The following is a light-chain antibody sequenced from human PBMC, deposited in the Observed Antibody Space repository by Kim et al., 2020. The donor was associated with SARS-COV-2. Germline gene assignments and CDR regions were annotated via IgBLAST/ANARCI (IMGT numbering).Light chain of an antibody. CDR3: HQYGRSRQT. CDR1: QTVGNNF. J-gene: IGKJ1*01. Sequence: SHGETATLSSTASQTVGNNFLARHQQKPGQAPRRLLFGPSRRATGIQDRFSGSASGTHFSLTISRLEPEDFAVYFCHQYGRSRQTFGQGTKVDIK. V-gene: IGKV3-20*01. CDR2: GPS.